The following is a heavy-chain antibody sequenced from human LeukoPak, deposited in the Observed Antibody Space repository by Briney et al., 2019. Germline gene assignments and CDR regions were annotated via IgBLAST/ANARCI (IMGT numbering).Heavy chain of an antibody. D-gene: IGHD3-10*01. CDR3: ARDQYASGSSDPDY. Sequence: PGRSLRLSCAASGLTFTSHALHWVRQAPGKGLEWLAVISYHGSDQFYADSVKGRFTISRDNSKNTLYLQMNSLRGEDTAVYYCARDQYASGSSDPDYWGRGTLVTVAS. J-gene: IGHJ4*02. V-gene: IGHV3-30*01. CDR2: ISYHGSDQ. CDR1: GLTFTSHA.